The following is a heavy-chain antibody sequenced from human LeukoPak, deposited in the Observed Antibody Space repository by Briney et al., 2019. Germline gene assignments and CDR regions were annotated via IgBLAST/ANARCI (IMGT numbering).Heavy chain of an antibody. V-gene: IGHV4-59*01. J-gene: IGHJ4*02. CDR3: ARLEGNYWYFDS. Sequence: SETLSLTCTVSGGSIRTDYWNWIRQPPGKGLKWIGYIHYSGSINYNPSLRSRLTISLDTSNNQFSLKLSSLTAADTALYYCARLEGNYWYFDSWGQGTLVTVSS. D-gene: IGHD3-10*01. CDR2: IHYSGSI. CDR1: GGSIRTDY.